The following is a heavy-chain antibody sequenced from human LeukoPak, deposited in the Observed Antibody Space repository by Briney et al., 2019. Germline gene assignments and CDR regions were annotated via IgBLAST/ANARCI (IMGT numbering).Heavy chain of an antibody. J-gene: IGHJ3*02. CDR1: GDSVSCNSDA. D-gene: IGHD2-8*01. CDR2: TYYMSKWYN. CDR3: ARANGRASRPFDI. Sequence: SETLSLTCAISGDSVSCNSDAWNWVRQPPSRGLEWLGWTYYMSKWYNDYAVAVTSRINTNPDTSNKQFSLQLNSVTPEDTAMYYCARANGRASRPFDIWGQGTMVTVSS. V-gene: IGHV6-1*01.